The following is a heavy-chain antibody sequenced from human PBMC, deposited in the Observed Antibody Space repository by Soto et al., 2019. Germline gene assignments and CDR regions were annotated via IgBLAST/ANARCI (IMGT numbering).Heavy chain of an antibody. V-gene: IGHV4-31*03. CDR1: GASISSGGYF. CDR3: ALAPEGEINTVGYYCDY. J-gene: IGHJ4*01. Sequence: QLQESGPGLVKPSQTLSLTCTVSGASISSGGYFWNWIRQHPGKGREWIGYISNGGSTFYNPALKIRLTISLDVSKTQFTLKLIYVTAEDTAVYYCALAPEGEINTVGYYCDYGCHGPLVAVSS. D-gene: IGHD2-15*01. CDR2: ISNGGST.